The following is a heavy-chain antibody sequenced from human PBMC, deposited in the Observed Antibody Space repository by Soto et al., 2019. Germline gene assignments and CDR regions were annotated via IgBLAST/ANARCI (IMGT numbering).Heavy chain of an antibody. D-gene: IGHD6-25*01. J-gene: IGHJ4*02. V-gene: IGHV4-31*02. CDR2: IYYSGST. Sequence: SETLSLTCTVSGGSISSGGYYWSWIRQHPGKGLEWIGYIYYSGSTYYNPSLKSRVTISVDTSKNQFSLKLSSVTAADTAVYYCARGFHGSGSYYFDYWGQGTLVTVSS. CDR1: GGSISSGGYY. CDR3: ARGFHGSGSYYFDY.